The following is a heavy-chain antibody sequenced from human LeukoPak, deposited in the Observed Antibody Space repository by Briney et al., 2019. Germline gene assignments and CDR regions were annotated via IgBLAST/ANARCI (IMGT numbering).Heavy chain of an antibody. CDR3: AGGERPGCDY. V-gene: IGHV4-59*01. CDR1: AGSTTTNY. CDR2: ISYSRST. Sequence: SETLSLTCTLYAGSTTTNYCSWIRQPPGKGLEWIGYISYSRSTNYNPSLKSRATMSLDTSKNQYSLNMNSMTAAGTAVYCCAGGERPGCDYWGQGTLVTVSS. D-gene: IGHD6-6*01. J-gene: IGHJ4*02.